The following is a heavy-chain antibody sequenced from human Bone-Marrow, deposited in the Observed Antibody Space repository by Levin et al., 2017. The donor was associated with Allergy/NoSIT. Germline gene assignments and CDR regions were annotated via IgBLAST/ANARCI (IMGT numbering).Heavy chain of an antibody. CDR1: GFTFSSYP. CDR2: IWYDGSNK. CDR3: ARDHPTAMDY. V-gene: IGHV3-33*01. Sequence: PGGSLRLSCAASGFTFSSYPMHWVRQAPGKGLDWVAVIWYDGSNKHYADSVKGRFTISRDNSKNTLYLQMNSLRAEDTAVYYCARDHPTAMDYWGQGNLVTVSS. J-gene: IGHJ4*02.